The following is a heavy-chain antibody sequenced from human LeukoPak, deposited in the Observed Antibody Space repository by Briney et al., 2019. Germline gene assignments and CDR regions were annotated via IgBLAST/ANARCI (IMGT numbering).Heavy chain of an antibody. D-gene: IGHD2-2*01. CDR1: GYAVTNYA. CDR3: AGGYCSSATCRRFDY. Sequence: ASVKPSCKAAGYAVTNYATSWVRQAPGQGLEWRGGISVYNGNTNYAQKLQGRVTMTADTSTTTASMELRSLRSDGLAVYYCAGGYCSSATCRRFDYWGQGALVTVSS. J-gene: IGHJ4*02. CDR2: ISVYNGNT. V-gene: IGHV1-18*03.